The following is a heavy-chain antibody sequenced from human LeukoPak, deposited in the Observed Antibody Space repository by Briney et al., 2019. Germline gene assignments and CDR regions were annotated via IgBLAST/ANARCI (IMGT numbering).Heavy chain of an antibody. CDR2: IYSDGDT. Sequence: GALRLSRATSGFIVSSNYMSWVRQAPGKGPEWGSVIYSDGDTYYADSVKGRFTISRDNSKNTLYLQMNSLRAEDTAVYYCARAPYTAMEPYDYYGMDVWGQGTTVTVSS. CDR1: GFIVSSNY. V-gene: IGHV3-53*05. CDR3: ARAPYTAMEPYDYYGMDV. J-gene: IGHJ6*02. D-gene: IGHD5-18*01.